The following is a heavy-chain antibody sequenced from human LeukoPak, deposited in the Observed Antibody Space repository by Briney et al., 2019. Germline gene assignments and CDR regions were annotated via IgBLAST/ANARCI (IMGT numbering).Heavy chain of an antibody. CDR3: ARESIAAAGRPSLDAFDI. CDR2: IYYSGST. J-gene: IGHJ3*02. D-gene: IGHD6-13*01. CDR1: GGSISSYY. Sequence: KPSETLSLTCTVSGGSISSYYWSWIRQPPGKGLEWIGYIYYSGSTNYNPSLKSRVTISVDTSKNQFSLKLSSVTAADTAVYYCARESIAAAGRPSLDAFDIWGQGTMVTVSS. V-gene: IGHV4-59*01.